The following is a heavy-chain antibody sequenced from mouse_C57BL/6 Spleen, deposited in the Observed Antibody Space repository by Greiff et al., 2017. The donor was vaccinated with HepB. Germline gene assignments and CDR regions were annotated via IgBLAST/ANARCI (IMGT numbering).Heavy chain of an antibody. V-gene: IGHV5-6*01. CDR3: ARPDGSSPSYCYFDV. CDR2: ISSGGSYT. CDR1: GFTFSSYG. Sequence: EVQVVESGGDLVKPGGSLKLSCAASGFTFSSYGMSWVRQTPDKRLEWVATISSGGSYTYYPDSVKGRFTISRDNAKNTLYLQMSSLKSEDTAMYYCARPDGSSPSYCYFDVWGTGTTVTVSS. J-gene: IGHJ1*03. D-gene: IGHD1-1*01.